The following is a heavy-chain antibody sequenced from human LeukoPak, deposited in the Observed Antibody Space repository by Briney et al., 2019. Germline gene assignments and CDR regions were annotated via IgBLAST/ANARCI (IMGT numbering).Heavy chain of an antibody. CDR1: GFTFSIYS. CDR3: ARDGYSQRDY. V-gene: IGHV3-21*01. Sequence: GGSLRLSCAASGFTFSIYSMIWVRQAPGKGLEWVSSTSSTITYIHYAESVKGRFTISRDNAKNSLYLQMNSLRAEDTAIYYCARDGYSQRDYWGQGTLVTVSS. D-gene: IGHD5-24*01. J-gene: IGHJ4*02. CDR2: TSSTITYI.